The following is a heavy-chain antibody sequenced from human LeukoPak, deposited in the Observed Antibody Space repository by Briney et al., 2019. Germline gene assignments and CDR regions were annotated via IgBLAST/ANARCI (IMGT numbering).Heavy chain of an antibody. CDR3: ARDRWRRDGYTEFDY. V-gene: IGHV3-23*01. D-gene: IGHD5-24*01. J-gene: IGHJ4*02. CDR1: GFTFSSYT. Sequence: GGSLRLSCAASGFTFSSYTMRWVRQAPGKGLEWVSAISDSGDTTYYADSVKGRFTISRDNSKNTLYLQMNSLRAEDTAVYYCARDRWRRDGYTEFDYWGQGTLVTVSS. CDR2: ISDSGDTT.